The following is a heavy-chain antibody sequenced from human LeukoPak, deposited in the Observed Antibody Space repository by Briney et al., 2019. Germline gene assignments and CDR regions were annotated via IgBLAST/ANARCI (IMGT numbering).Heavy chain of an antibody. J-gene: IGHJ4*02. Sequence: SETLSLTCTVSGGSISSYYWSWIRQPPGKGLEWIGYIYYSGSTNYNPSLKSRVTISVDTSKNQFSLKLSSVTAADTAVYYCARRRRLTGLDYWGQGTLVTVSS. V-gene: IGHV4-59*12. CDR1: GGSISSYY. CDR2: IYYSGST. D-gene: IGHD3-9*01. CDR3: ARRRRLTGLDY.